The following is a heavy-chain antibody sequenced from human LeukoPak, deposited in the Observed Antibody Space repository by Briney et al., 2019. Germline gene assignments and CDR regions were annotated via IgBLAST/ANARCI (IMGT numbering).Heavy chain of an antibody. D-gene: IGHD5-12*01. Sequence: GSLRLSCAASGFTFSSSAMGWVRLAPGKGLEWVAVISDDGTRKYYADSVQGRFTISRDNSKNTVYLQMNYLRAEDMAVYYCAREFSGYAFDIWGQGTMVTVSS. CDR3: AREFSGYAFDI. CDR2: ISDDGTRK. J-gene: IGHJ3*02. V-gene: IGHV3-30*03. CDR1: GFTFSSSA.